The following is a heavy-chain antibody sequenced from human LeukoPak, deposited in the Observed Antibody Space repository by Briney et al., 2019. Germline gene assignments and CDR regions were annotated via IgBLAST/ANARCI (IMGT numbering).Heavy chain of an antibody. Sequence: PGGSLRLSCAASGFTFSSYGMHWVRQAPGKGLEWVAFIRYDGSNKYYADSVKGRFTISRDNSKNTLYLQMNSLRAEDTAVYYCAKYFDWLLDYYYYYMDVWGKGTTVTVSS. J-gene: IGHJ6*03. CDR3: AKYFDWLLDYYYYYMDV. CDR1: GFTFSSYG. V-gene: IGHV3-30*02. D-gene: IGHD3-9*01. CDR2: IRYDGSNK.